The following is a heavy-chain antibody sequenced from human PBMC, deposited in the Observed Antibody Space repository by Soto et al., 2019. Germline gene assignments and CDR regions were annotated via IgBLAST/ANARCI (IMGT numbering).Heavy chain of an antibody. D-gene: IGHD4-4*01. CDR3: ARAGDSILIFDY. CDR1: GGSISSGGYS. CDR2: IYHSGST. V-gene: IGHV4-30-2*01. J-gene: IGHJ4*02. Sequence: QLQLQESGSGLVKPSQTLSLTCAVSGGSISSGGYSWSWIRQPPGKGLEWIGYIYHSGSTYYNPSLKRRVPISVDRSKNQFSLTLSSVTAADTAVYYCARAGDSILIFDYWGQGTLVTVSS.